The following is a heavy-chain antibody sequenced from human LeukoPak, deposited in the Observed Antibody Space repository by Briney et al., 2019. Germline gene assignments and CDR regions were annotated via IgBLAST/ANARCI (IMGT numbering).Heavy chain of an antibody. D-gene: IGHD6-13*01. J-gene: IGHJ6*03. V-gene: IGHV1-24*01. Sequence: GASVKVSCKVSGYTLTELSTHWVRQAPGKGLEWMGGFDPEDGETIYAQKFQGRVTMTEDTSTDTAYMELSSLRSDDTAVYYCARDAIAAAGTQLPYYYYYMDVWGKGTTVTISS. CDR1: GYTLTELS. CDR3: ARDAIAAAGTQLPYYYYYMDV. CDR2: FDPEDGET.